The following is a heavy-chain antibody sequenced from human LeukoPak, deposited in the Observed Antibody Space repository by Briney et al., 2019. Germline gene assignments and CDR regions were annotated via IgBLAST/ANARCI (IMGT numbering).Heavy chain of an antibody. D-gene: IGHD3-3*01. CDR3: AKGHTTIFGVVIRNHYYMDV. CDR1: EFTFSSYG. Sequence: GGSLRLSCAASEFTFSSYGMHWVRQAPGKGLEWVAFIRYDGGNKYYADSVKGRFTISRDNSKNTLYLQMNSLRAEDTAVYYCAKGHTTIFGVVIRNHYYMDVWGKGTTVTVSS. V-gene: IGHV3-30*02. CDR2: IRYDGGNK. J-gene: IGHJ6*03.